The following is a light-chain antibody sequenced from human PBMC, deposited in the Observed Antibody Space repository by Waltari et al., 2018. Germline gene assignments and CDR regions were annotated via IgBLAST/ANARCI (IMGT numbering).Light chain of an antibody. CDR2: DVT. V-gene: IGLV2-14*03. Sequence: QSALTQPASVSGSPGQSITISCIGTSSDVGAYDYVSWYQQHPGNPPKLMIYDVTNRPSGVSDRFSGSKSGNTASLTISGLQAEDEADYYCSSFTSSSTLVFGGGTELTVL. CDR3: SSFTSSSTLV. J-gene: IGLJ2*01. CDR1: SSDVGAYDY.